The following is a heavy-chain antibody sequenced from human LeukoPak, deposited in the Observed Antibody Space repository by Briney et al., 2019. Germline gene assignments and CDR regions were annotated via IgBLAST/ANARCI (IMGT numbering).Heavy chain of an antibody. J-gene: IGHJ4*02. Sequence: HPGGSLRLSCAASGFTFSNYDMHWVRQAPGKGLEWVAVISYDGSNKYYADSVKGRFTISRDNSKNTLYLQMNSLRAEDTAVYYCAKDLLEQWLVWGFDYWGQGTLVTVSS. CDR2: ISYDGSNK. CDR1: GFTFSNYD. V-gene: IGHV3-30*18. D-gene: IGHD6-19*01. CDR3: AKDLLEQWLVWGFDY.